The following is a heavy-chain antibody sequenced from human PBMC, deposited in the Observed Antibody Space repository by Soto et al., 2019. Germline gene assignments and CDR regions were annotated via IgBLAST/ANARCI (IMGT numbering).Heavy chain of an antibody. CDR1: EIIFSGYG. J-gene: IGHJ4*02. CDR3: ARDGVGGTVFFGYLDY. Sequence: QVQLVESVGGVVQPGRSLRLSCAVSEIIFSGYGMHWVRHAPGKGLEWVAVIRFDGSNIHYAYSVKGRFTISRDNSKNTLYLQMDSLRAEDTAVYYCARDGVGGTVFFGYLDYWGQGALVTVSS. CDR2: IRFDGSNI. V-gene: IGHV3-33*01. D-gene: IGHD1-26*01.